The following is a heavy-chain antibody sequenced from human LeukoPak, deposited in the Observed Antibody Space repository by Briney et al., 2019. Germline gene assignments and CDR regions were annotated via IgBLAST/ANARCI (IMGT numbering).Heavy chain of an antibody. V-gene: IGHV3-21*01. CDR1: GFTFSGST. D-gene: IGHD3-10*01. J-gene: IGHJ4*02. Sequence: GGSLRLSCAASGFTFSGSTMNWVRQAPGKGLEWVSFISTSSSYIYYADSVRGRFTISRDNAKNSLYLQMNSLRAEDTAVYYCARTPMVRGVINHPFDYWGQGTLVTVSS. CDR3: ARTPMVRGVINHPFDY. CDR2: ISTSSSYI.